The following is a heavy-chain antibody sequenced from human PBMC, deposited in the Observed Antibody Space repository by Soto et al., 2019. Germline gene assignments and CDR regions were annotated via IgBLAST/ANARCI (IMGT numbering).Heavy chain of an antibody. V-gene: IGHV1-18*04. J-gene: IGHJ4*02. CDR3: ARHGEVLLWFGEFIYFDY. D-gene: IGHD3-10*01. Sequence: RASVKVSCKASGYTFTSYGISWVRQAPGQGLEWMGWNSAYNDNTNYAQKRQGRDTMTTDTSTSTAYMELRSLRSDDTAVYYCARHGEVLLWFGEFIYFDYWGQGTLVTVSS. CDR2: NSAYNDNT. CDR1: GYTFTSYG.